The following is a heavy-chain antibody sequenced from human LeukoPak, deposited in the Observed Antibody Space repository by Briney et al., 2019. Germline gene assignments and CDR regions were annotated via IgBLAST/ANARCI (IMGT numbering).Heavy chain of an antibody. CDR1: GFTFSSYA. CDR3: AYDGSSSPY. D-gene: IGHD6-13*01. CDR2: ISGSGGST. Sequence: GGSLRLFCAASGFTFSSYAMNWVRQAPGKGLEWVSAISGSGGSTYYADSVKGRFTISRDNSKNTLYLQMNSLRAEDTAVYYCAYDGSSSPYWGQGTLVTVSS. V-gene: IGHV3-23*01. J-gene: IGHJ4*02.